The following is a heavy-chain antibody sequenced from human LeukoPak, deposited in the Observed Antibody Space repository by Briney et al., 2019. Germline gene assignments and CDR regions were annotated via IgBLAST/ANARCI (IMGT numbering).Heavy chain of an antibody. V-gene: IGHV3-23*01. CDR1: DFSFITYA. D-gene: IGHD6-13*01. J-gene: IGHJ4*02. Sequence: GGSLRLSCAASDFSFITYAMSWVRQAPGKGLEWVSTISGGGDVTYYADSVKGRFTISRDNSKNTLSLQMNSLRVEDTAVYYCAKTYSWFYFDFWGQGTLVTVSS. CDR2: ISGGGDVT. CDR3: AKTYSWFYFDF.